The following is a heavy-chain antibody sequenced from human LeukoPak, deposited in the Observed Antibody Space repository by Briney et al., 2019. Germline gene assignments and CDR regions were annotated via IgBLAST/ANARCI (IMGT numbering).Heavy chain of an antibody. D-gene: IGHD2-2*01. V-gene: IGHV1-3*01. CDR3: ASRREYCSTTSCSATFDI. Sequence: VSVKVSCKASGYTFTTYAMHWVRQAPGQRLEWMGWINAGNGNTKYSQKFQGRVTITRDTSASTAYMELSSLRSEDTAVYYCASRREYCSTTSCSATFDIWGQGTIVTVSS. CDR1: GYTFTTYA. J-gene: IGHJ3*02. CDR2: INAGNGNT.